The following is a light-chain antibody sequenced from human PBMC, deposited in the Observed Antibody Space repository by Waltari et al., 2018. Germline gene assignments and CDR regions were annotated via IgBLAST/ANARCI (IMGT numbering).Light chain of an antibody. V-gene: IGKV3-11*01. J-gene: IGKJ4*01. Sequence: EIVLTQSPATLSLSPGERATLSCRASQSVSSYLAWYQQQPGQAPRLLIYDASSRATGTPARFSGSGSGTDFTLTISSLEPEDFAVYYCQLRSNWLTFGGGTKIKIK. CDR3: QLRSNWLT. CDR2: DAS. CDR1: QSVSSY.